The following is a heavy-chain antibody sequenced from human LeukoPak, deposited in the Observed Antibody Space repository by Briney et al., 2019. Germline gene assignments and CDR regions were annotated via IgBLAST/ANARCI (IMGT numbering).Heavy chain of an antibody. D-gene: IGHD1-1*01. V-gene: IGHV3-53*01. CDR1: GFTVSSNY. CDR3: ARITTGTIDY. Sequence: PGGSLRLSCAASGFTVSSNYMTWVRQAPGKGLEWVSVIYSGGSTYYADSVKGRFTISRDNSKNTLYLQMNSLRAEDTAVYYCARITTGTIDYWGQGTLVTVSS. CDR2: IYSGGST. J-gene: IGHJ4*02.